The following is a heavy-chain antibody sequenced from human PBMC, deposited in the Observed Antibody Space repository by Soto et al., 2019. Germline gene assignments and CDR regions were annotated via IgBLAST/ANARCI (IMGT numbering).Heavy chain of an antibody. Sequence: QITLKESGPPVVKPTQTVTLTCAVSGFSLSADGVAVCWIRQSPGQAVEWLALIYWDDDRRYSPSLAARLTINKATSRNQVVITLTNVHTVDPGTYLCAQQKQTGYMLFDTWGRGTLVTVSS. CDR1: GFSLSADGVA. D-gene: IGHD5-18*01. J-gene: IGHJ4*02. CDR2: IYWDDDR. V-gene: IGHV2-5*02. CDR3: AQQKQTGYMLFDT.